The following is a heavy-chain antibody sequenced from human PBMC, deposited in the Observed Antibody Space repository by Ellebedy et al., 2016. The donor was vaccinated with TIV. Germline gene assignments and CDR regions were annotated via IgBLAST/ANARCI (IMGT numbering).Heavy chain of an antibody. CDR2: INSDGSST. J-gene: IGHJ4*02. Sequence: GGSLRLSCAASGFTFSNYAMHWVRQAPGKGLVWVSRINSDGSSTNYADSVKGRFTISRDNAKNSLYLQMNSLRAEDTAVYYCAREGPMLRGVIDEDFWGQGTLVTVSS. V-gene: IGHV3-74*01. D-gene: IGHD3-10*01. CDR3: AREGPMLRGVIDEDF. CDR1: GFTFSNYA.